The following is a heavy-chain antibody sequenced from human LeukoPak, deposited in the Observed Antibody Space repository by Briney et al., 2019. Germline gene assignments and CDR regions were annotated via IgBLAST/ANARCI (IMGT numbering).Heavy chain of an antibody. CDR3: ARDAVRGGDYDL. CDR2: IKEDGSVQ. CDR1: GFIFRSYY. D-gene: IGHD2-21*02. V-gene: IGHV3-7*01. Sequence: PGGSLRLSCAASGFIFRSYYMKWVRQAPGEGPEWVANIKEDGSVQYYADSVKGRFTISRDNAKNSLYLQMNNLRAEDTAVYYCARDAVRGGDYDLWGQGTLVTVSS. J-gene: IGHJ5*02.